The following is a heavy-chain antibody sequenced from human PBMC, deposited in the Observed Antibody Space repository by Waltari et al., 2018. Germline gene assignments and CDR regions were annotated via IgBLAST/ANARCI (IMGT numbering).Heavy chain of an antibody. Sequence: GQLLESGGGLVQPGGSLRLSCAASGFTFSSYAMSWVRQAPGKGLEWVSAISGSGGSTYYADSVKGRFTISRDNSKNTLYLQMNSLRAEDTAVYYCAKDTKGGKLGCYWGQGTLVTVSS. D-gene: IGHD7-27*01. V-gene: IGHV3-23*01. CDR3: AKDTKGGKLGCY. J-gene: IGHJ4*02. CDR2: ISGSGGST. CDR1: GFTFSSYA.